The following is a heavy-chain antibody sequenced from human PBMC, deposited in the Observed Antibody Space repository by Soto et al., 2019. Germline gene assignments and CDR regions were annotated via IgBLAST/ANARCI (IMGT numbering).Heavy chain of an antibody. V-gene: IGHV1-69*01. D-gene: IGHD6-13*01. Sequence: QVELVQSGAEVKQPGSSVKVSCKASGGTFSSYAISWVRQAPGQGLEWMGGIIPIFGTANYAQKFQGRVTITADESTSTAYMELSSLRSEDTAVYYCARDGSFLAAAGGMDVWGQGTTVTVSS. CDR1: GGTFSSYA. J-gene: IGHJ6*02. CDR3: ARDGSFLAAAGGMDV. CDR2: IIPIFGTA.